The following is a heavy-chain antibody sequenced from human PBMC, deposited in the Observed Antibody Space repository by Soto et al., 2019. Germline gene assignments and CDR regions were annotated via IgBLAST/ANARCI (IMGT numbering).Heavy chain of an antibody. CDR2: ISGSGGST. CDR3: ANDIVVVPAAIRRTLRSARY. D-gene: IGHD2-2*02. Sequence: QPGGSLRLSCAASGFTFSSYAMSWVRQAPGKGLEWVSAISGSGGSTYYADSVKGRFTISRDNSKNTLYLQMNSRRAEDTAVYYCANDIVVVPAAIRRTLRSARYWGQGTLVTVSS. CDR1: GFTFSSYA. J-gene: IGHJ4*02. V-gene: IGHV3-23*01.